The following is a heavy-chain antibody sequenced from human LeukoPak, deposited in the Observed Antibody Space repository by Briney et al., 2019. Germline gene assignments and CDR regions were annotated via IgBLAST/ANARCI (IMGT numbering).Heavy chain of an antibody. CDR1: GFTFSSYW. D-gene: IGHD4-11*01. CDR3: ARDHFDYRLDY. CDR2: IKQDGSEK. V-gene: IGHV3-7*01. J-gene: IGHJ4*02. Sequence: GGSLRLSCAASGFTFSSYWMTWVRQAPGKGLEWVANIKQDGSEKFYVGSVKGRFTISRDNAKNSVYLQMNSLRVEDTAVYYCARDHFDYRLDYWGQGTLVTVSS.